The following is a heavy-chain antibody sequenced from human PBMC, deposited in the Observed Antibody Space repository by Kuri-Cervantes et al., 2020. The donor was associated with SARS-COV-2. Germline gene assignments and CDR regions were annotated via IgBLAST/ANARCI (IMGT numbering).Heavy chain of an antibody. CDR3: AREAKADFWTNYPHDVLIDS. Sequence: LSLTCAASGFTFSSYGMRWVRQAPGKGLEWVAVISYDGSNKYYADSVKGRFAISRDNSKDTLYLQMNSLRPEDMASYWCAREAKADFWTNYPHDVLIDSWGQGTRVTGAS. CDR1: GFTFSSYG. D-gene: IGHD3/OR15-3a*01. CDR2: ISYDGSNK. J-gene: IGHJ4*02. V-gene: IGHV3-30*03.